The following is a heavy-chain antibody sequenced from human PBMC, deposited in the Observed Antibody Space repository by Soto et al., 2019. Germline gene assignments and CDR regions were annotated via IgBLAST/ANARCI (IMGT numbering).Heavy chain of an antibody. D-gene: IGHD5-18*01. V-gene: IGHV3-30-3*01. CDR1: GFTFNNYA. CDR2: ISYDGSNK. CDR3: ARDPLWGTAMVLWYFDL. J-gene: IGHJ2*01. Sequence: PGGSLRLSCAASGFTFNNYAMHWVRQAPGKGLEWVALISYDGSNKYYADSVKGRFTISRDNSKNTLYLQMNSLRAEDTAVYYCARDPLWGTAMVLWYFDLWGRXTLVTVS.